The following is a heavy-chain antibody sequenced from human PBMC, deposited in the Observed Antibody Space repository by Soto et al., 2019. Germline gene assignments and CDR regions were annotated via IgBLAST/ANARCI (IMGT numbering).Heavy chain of an antibody. V-gene: IGHV4-59*12. J-gene: IGHJ6*02. CDR3: ATGRISRGLDV. Sequence: SETLSLTCSVSGGTISSYYWSWIRQPPGKGLEWVGYIYSRGTTSYNPSLKSRATILVDTSKNQFSLRLTSVTATDTAVYYCATGRISRGLDVWGQGTTVTVSS. CDR2: IYSRGTT. CDR1: GGTISSYY.